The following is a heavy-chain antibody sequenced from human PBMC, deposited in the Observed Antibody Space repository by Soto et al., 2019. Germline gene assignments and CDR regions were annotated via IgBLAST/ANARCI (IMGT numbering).Heavy chain of an antibody. V-gene: IGHV3-66*01. CDR1: GFTVSSNY. J-gene: IGHJ3*02. CDR3: ARDRGTVWAFDI. Sequence: EVQLVESGGGLVQPAGSLRLSCVASGFTVSSNYMSWVRQPPGKGLEWVSIVYSGDSTYYADSVKGRFTISRDNSKNTLYLHMSILRGEDTAVYYCARDRGTVWAFDILGEGTMVTVSS. CDR2: VYSGDST. D-gene: IGHD2-15*01.